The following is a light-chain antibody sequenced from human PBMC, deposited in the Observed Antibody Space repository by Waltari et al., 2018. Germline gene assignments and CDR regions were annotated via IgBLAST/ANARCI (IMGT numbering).Light chain of an antibody. Sequence: QLVLTQSPSASASLGASVKLTCTLSSGHSSNVIAWLPQQPEKGPRYLMKVNSDGSHSKGEKIPDRFSGSSYVTGHYLTSSSRQAEDEADYYCQTGGHGTWVFGGGTKLTVL. J-gene: IGLJ3*02. CDR2: VNSDGSH. CDR3: QTGGHGTWV. V-gene: IGLV4-69*01. CDR1: SGHSSNV.